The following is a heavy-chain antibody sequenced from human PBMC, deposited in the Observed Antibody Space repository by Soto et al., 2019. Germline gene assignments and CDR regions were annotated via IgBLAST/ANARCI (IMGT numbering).Heavy chain of an antibody. V-gene: IGHV3-7*04. CDR3: VRAISGSFAL. Sequence: EVQLVESGGGLVQSGGCLRVSCEASGFSFITYWMNWVRQAPGKGLESLASIKEDGSEKQYVDSVKGRFTISRDNAKNSLYLQMNSLSEEDTAVYYCVRAISGSFALWGQGTLVIVSS. CDR1: GFSFITYW. D-gene: IGHD3-9*01. J-gene: IGHJ4*02. CDR2: IKEDGSEK.